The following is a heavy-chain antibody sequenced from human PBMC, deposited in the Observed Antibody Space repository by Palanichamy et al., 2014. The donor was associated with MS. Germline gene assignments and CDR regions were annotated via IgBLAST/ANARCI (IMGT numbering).Heavy chain of an antibody. CDR3: AREGAGGTQYFFDL. Sequence: SDGYSTYYAKSVKGRFTISRDTSKNTLDLQMDSLRFEDMAFYYCAREGAGGTQYFFDLWGQGTLVTVSS. CDR2: SDGYST. J-gene: IGHJ4*02. D-gene: IGHD3-16*01. V-gene: IGHV3-64*01.